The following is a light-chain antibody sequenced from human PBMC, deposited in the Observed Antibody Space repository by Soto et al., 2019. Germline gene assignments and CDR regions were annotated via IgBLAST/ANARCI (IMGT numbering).Light chain of an antibody. V-gene: IGKV3-20*01. J-gene: IGKJ3*01. CDR1: QSVSSSY. CDR3: QQYGTSPLT. Sequence: EIALTQSPGTLSLSPGARATLSCRASQSVSSSYLAWYQQKPGQAPRLLIYGASSRATGITDRFSGSWSGTDFTLTISRLEPEDLAGYYCQQYGTSPLTFGPGTNVDIK. CDR2: GAS.